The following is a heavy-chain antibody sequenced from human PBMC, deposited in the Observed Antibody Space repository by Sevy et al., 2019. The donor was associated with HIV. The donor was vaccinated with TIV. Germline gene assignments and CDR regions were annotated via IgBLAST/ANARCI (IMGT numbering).Heavy chain of an antibody. CDR3: AKDRAVVVVAATPLHS. Sequence: GGSLRLSCAASGFTFSSYATSWVRQAPGKGLEWVSAISGSGGSTYYADSVKGRFTISRDNSKNTLYLQMNSLRAEDTAVYYCAKDRAVVVVAATPLHSWGQGTLVTVSS. J-gene: IGHJ4*02. D-gene: IGHD2-15*01. CDR1: GFTFSSYA. V-gene: IGHV3-23*01. CDR2: ISGSGGST.